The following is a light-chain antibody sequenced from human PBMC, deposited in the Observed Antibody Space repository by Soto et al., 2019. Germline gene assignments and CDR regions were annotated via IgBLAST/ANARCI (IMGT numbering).Light chain of an antibody. J-gene: IGLJ1*01. CDR3: CSYAGSYTYV. CDR2: DVS. V-gene: IGLV2-11*01. Sequence: QSVLTQPRSVSGSPGQSVTISCTGTSSDVGGYSYVSWYQQRPGKAPKLMIYDVSKRPSGVPDRFSGSKSGNTASLTISGLQAEDEADYYCCSYAGSYTYVFGTGTKVTVL. CDR1: SSDVGGYSY.